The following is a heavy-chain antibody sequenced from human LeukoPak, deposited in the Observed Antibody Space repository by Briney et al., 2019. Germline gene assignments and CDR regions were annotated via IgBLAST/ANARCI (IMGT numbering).Heavy chain of an antibody. CDR3: ARQYSASSYFDY. CDR2: IYYSGNT. D-gene: IGHD6-6*01. V-gene: IGHV4-59*01. Sequence: SETLSLTCTVSGGSISRYYWSWLRQSPGEGRQWIGNIYYSGNTNYNPSLESPVTISLDTSKNHFSLNLTSVTAADTAVYYCARQYSASSYFDYWGRGALVTVSS. J-gene: IGHJ4*02. CDR1: GGSISRYY.